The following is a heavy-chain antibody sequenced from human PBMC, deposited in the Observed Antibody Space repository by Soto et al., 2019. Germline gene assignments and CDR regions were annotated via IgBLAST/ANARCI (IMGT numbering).Heavy chain of an antibody. V-gene: IGHV5-51*01. CDR1: GYSFTSYW. D-gene: IGHD3-10*01. CDR2: IYPGDSDT. J-gene: IGHJ6*02. Sequence: GESLKISCKGSGYSFTSYWIGWVRQMPGKGLEWMGIIYPGDSDTRYSPSFQGQVTISADKSISTAYLQWSSLKASDTAMYYCARLRYYGSGLYYGMDVWGQGTTVTVSS. CDR3: ARLRYYGSGLYYGMDV.